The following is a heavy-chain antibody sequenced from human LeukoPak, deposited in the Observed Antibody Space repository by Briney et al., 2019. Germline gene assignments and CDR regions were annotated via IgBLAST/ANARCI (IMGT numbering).Heavy chain of an antibody. J-gene: IGHJ4*02. CDR2: ISGSGGST. V-gene: IGHV3-23*01. CDR3: AKDPTYYCGSGSYPDY. CDR1: GFTFSSYA. Sequence: GGSLRLSCAASGFTFSSYAMSWVRQAPGKGLEWVSAISGSGGSTYYADSVKGRFTISRDNSKNTLYLQMNSLRAEDTAVYYCAKDPTYYCGSGSYPDYWGQGTLVTVSS. D-gene: IGHD3-10*01.